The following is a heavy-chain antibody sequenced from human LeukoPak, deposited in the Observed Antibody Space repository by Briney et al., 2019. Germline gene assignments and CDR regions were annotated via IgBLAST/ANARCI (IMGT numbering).Heavy chain of an antibody. J-gene: IGHJ4*02. D-gene: IGHD5-24*01. Sequence: ASVKVSCKASGYTFTGYYMHWVRQAPGQGFEWMGWINPNSGGTNYAQKFQGRVTMTRDTSISTAYMELSRLRSDDTAVYYCAREFVGDGYNYVINYWGQGTLVTVSS. CDR3: AREFVGDGYNYVINY. V-gene: IGHV1-2*02. CDR1: GYTFTGYY. CDR2: INPNSGGT.